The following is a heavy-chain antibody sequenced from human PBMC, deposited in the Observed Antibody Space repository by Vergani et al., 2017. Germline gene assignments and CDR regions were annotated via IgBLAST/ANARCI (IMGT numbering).Heavy chain of an antibody. Sequence: QVQLQESGPGLVKPSETLSLTCTVSGGSISSYYWSWIRQPPGKGLEWIGYIYYSGSTNYNPSLKSRVTISVDTSKNQFSLKLSSVTAADTAVYYCARGEWGSFDIWGRGTMVTVSS. D-gene: IGHD3-3*01. CDR3: ARGEWGSFDI. V-gene: IGHV4-59*01. CDR1: GGSISSYY. J-gene: IGHJ3*02. CDR2: IYYSGST.